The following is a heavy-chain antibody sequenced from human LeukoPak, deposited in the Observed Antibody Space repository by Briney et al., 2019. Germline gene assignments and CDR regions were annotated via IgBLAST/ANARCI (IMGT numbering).Heavy chain of an antibody. CDR2: IHYSGST. D-gene: IGHD1-26*01. V-gene: IGHV4-59*01. J-gene: IGHJ4*02. Sequence: PSETLSLTCTVSGGSISSYYWSWIRQPPGKGLEWIGYIHYSGSTNYNPSLKSRVTISVDTSKNQFSLKLSSVTAADTAVYYCARDRGSGSYLPFDYWGQGTLVTVSS. CDR3: ARDRGSGSYLPFDY. CDR1: GGSISSYY.